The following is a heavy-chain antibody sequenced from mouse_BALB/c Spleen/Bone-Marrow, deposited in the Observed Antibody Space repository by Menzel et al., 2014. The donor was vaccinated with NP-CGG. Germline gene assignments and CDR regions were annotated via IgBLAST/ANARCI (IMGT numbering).Heavy chain of an antibody. J-gene: IGHJ2*01. Sequence: VQLQQSGAELVKPGASVKLSCTASGFNIXDTHMHWVKQRPEQGLEWIGRIDPANGNTKYDPKFQGKATITADTSSNTAYLQLSSLTSEDTAVYYCARYYYGSSYFDYWGQGTTLTVSS. CDR1: GFNIXDTH. D-gene: IGHD1-1*01. CDR3: ARYYYGSSYFDY. V-gene: IGHV14-3*02. CDR2: IDPANGNT.